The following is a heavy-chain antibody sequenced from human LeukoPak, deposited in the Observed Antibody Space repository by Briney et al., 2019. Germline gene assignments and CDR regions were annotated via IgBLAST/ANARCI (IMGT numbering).Heavy chain of an antibody. CDR1: GGSISSGDYY. D-gene: IGHD3-10*01. V-gene: IGHV4-30-4*01. CDR2: IYYSGST. J-gene: IGHJ3*02. CDR3: TIVLLWFGEFAGGAFDI. Sequence: SETLSLTCTVSGGSISSGDYYWSWIRQPPGKGLEWIGYIYYSGSTYYNPSLKSRVTISVDTSKNQFSLKLSSVTAADTAVYYCTIVLLWFGEFAGGAFDIWGQGTMVTVSS.